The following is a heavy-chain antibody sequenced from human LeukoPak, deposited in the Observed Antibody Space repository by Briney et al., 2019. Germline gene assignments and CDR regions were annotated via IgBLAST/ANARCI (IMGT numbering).Heavy chain of an antibody. CDR2: IYWNDDR. CDR3: AQNSGDNSTWRGLEYFQH. D-gene: IGHD6-13*01. V-gene: IGHV2-5*01. J-gene: IGHJ1*01. CDR1: GFSLRTSAVG. Sequence: SGPTLVKPTQTLTLTCTFSGFSLRTSAVGVAWIRQPPGKGLEWLALIYWNDDRRYSPSLKSRLAITKDTAKNQVVLTMTNMDPVDTATYYCAQNSGDNSTWRGLEYFQHWGQGTLVTVSS.